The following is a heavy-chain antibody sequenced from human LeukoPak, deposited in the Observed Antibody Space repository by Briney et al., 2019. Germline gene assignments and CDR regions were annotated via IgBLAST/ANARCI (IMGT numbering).Heavy chain of an antibody. D-gene: IGHD1-26*01. V-gene: IGHV3-23*01. CDR1: GFTFFTYA. CDR2: ISGSGGST. J-gene: IGHJ4*02. Sequence: GGSLRLSCAASGFTFFTYAMSWVRQAPGKGLEWVSTISGSGGSTYYADSVKGRFTISRDNPKNTLYLQMNSLRAEDTAVYYCARYSGSYWDFDYWGQGTLVTVSS. CDR3: ARYSGSYWDFDY.